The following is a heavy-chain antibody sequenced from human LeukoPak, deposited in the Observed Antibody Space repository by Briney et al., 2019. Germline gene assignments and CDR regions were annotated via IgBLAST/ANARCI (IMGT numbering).Heavy chain of an antibody. D-gene: IGHD1-26*01. CDR1: GGSISSGGYS. CDR3: ARDMASGGSYPGGAFDI. CDR2: IYHSGST. J-gene: IGHJ3*02. Sequence: SETLSRTCAVSGGSISSGGYSWSWIRQPPGKGLEWIGYIYHSGSTYYNPSLKSRVTISVDRSKNQFSLKLSSVTAADTAVYYCARDMASGGSYPGGAFDIWGQGTMVTVSS. V-gene: IGHV4-30-2*01.